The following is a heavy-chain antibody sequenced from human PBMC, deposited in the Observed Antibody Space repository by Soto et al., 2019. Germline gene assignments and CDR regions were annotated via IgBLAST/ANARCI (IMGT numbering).Heavy chain of an antibody. J-gene: IGHJ5*02. CDR2: IVVGSGNT. D-gene: IGHD2-2*01. Sequence: ASVKVSCKASGFTFTSSAVQWVRQARGQRLEWIGWIVVGSGNTNYAQKFQEKITITRDMSTSTAYMELSSLRSEDTAVYYRAAARGGDCSSTSCYNWFDPWGQGXLVTVPS. CDR1: GFTFTSSA. CDR3: AAARGGDCSSTSCYNWFDP. V-gene: IGHV1-58*01.